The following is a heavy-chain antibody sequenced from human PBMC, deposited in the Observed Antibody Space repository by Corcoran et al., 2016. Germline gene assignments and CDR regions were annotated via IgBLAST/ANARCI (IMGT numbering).Heavy chain of an antibody. V-gene: IGHV1-69*01. CDR1: GGTFSSYA. J-gene: IGHJ4*02. D-gene: IGHD6-19*01. Sequence: QVQLVQSGAEVKKPGSSVKVSCKASGGTFSSYAISWVRQAPGQGLEWMGGIIPIFGTANYAQKFQGRVTITADESTSTAYMERSSLRSEDTAVYYCARESSGWYQRGVFDYWGQGTLVTVSS. CDR2: IIPIFGTA. CDR3: ARESSGWYQRGVFDY.